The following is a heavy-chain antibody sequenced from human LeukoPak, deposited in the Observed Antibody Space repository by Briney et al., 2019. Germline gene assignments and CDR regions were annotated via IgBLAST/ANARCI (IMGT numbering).Heavy chain of an antibody. V-gene: IGHV3-23*01. D-gene: IGHD2-2*01. CDR3: AKINVPVGGTSCYYFAN. Sequence: PGGSLRLSCAASGFIFSNSSMSWVRQAPGKGLEWVSGISSSGGTTRYADSVKGRFSISRDSSSNTLHLQMNSLRAEDTALYYCAKINVPVGGTSCYYFANWGLGTPVIVSS. J-gene: IGHJ4*02. CDR1: GFIFSNSS. CDR2: ISSSGGTT.